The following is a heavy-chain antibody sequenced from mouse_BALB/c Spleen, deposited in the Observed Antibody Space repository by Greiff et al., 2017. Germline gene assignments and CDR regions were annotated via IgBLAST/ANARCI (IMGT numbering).Heavy chain of an antibody. D-gene: IGHD2-3*01. CDR2: ISDGGSYT. Sequence: EVHLVESGGGLVKPGGSLKLSCAASGFTFSDYYMYWVRQTPEKRLEWVATISDGGSYTYYPDSVKGRFTISRDNAKNNLYLQMSSLKSEDTAMYYCARSYDGYYPRYYYAMDYWGQGTSVTVSS. V-gene: IGHV5-4*02. J-gene: IGHJ4*01. CDR1: GFTFSDYY. CDR3: ARSYDGYYPRYYYAMDY.